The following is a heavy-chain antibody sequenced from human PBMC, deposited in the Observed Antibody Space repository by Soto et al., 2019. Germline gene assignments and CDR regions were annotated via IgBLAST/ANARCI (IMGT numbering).Heavy chain of an antibody. CDR1: GGSISSSSYY. V-gene: IGHV4-39*07. CDR2: IYHSGST. D-gene: IGHD3-10*01. Sequence: SETLSLTCTVSGGSISSSSYYWGWIRQPPGKGLEWIGSIYHSGSTYYNPSLKSRVTISVDTSKNQFSLKLSSVTAADTAVYYCARNYGPGYTFDYWGQGTLVTVSS. CDR3: ARNYGPGYTFDY. J-gene: IGHJ4*02.